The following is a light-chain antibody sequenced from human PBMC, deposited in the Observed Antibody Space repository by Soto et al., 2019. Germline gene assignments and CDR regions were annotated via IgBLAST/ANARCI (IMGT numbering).Light chain of an antibody. CDR2: DTS. V-gene: IGKV3-15*01. Sequence: EILMTQSPATLSVSPGEGATLSCRASQGIGDTLAWYQQKPGQTPRLLIYDTSIRATGVPARFSGSRSGAEFTLTISSLQSEDFAIYFCQQYSKWPQRYSFGQGTKVDIK. CDR1: QGIGDT. CDR3: QQYSKWPQRYS. J-gene: IGKJ2*03.